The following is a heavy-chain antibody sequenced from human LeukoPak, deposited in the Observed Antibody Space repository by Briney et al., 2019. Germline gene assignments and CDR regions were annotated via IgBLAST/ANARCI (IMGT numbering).Heavy chain of an antibody. CDR2: MNPNNGDS. CDR1: GYTFTNYH. Sequence: ASVKVSCKASGYTFTNYHINWVRQAPGQGLEWMGWMNPNNGDSGYAQKFQGRVTITRDTSISTSYMELRSLGSDDTAVYFCARTTSFTASGYDYWGQGTLVTVSS. V-gene: IGHV1-8*03. CDR3: ARTTSFTASGYDY. J-gene: IGHJ4*02. D-gene: IGHD6-25*01.